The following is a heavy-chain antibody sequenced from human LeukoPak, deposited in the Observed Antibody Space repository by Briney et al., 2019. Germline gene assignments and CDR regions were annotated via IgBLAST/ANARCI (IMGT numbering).Heavy chain of an antibody. CDR2: IYPGDSDT. D-gene: IGHD3-3*01. CDR1: GYSFTSYW. Sequence: GESLKISCKGSGYSFTSYWIGWVRQMPGKGLEWMGIIYPGDSDTRYSPSFQGQVTISADKSISTAYLQWSSLKASDTAMYYCARHGWSGYYFYYMDVWGKGTTVTVS. CDR3: ARHGWSGYYFYYMDV. V-gene: IGHV5-51*01. J-gene: IGHJ6*03.